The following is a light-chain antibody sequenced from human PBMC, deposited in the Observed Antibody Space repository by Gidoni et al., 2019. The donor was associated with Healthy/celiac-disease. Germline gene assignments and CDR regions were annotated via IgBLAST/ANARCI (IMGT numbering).Light chain of an antibody. CDR2: GNS. V-gene: IGLV1-40*01. Sequence: QSVLTQPPSVSVAPGQRVTISCTGSSSNIGAGYDVHWYKQLPGTAPQLLIYGNSNRHSGVPDRVSGSKSGTSASLAITGLQAEDETDYYGQSYDSSLSGWVFGGGTKLTVL. J-gene: IGLJ3*02. CDR3: QSYDSSLSGWV. CDR1: SSNIGAGYD.